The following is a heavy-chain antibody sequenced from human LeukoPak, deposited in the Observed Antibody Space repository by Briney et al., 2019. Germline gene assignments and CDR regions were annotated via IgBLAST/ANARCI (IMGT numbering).Heavy chain of an antibody. CDR1: GYTFTGYY. CDR3: ARDVTYSGSYPPHSVFDY. D-gene: IGHD1-26*01. J-gene: IGHJ4*02. V-gene: IGHV1-2*02. CDR2: INPNSGGT. Sequence: ASVKVSCKASGYTFTGYYMHWVRQAPGQGLEWMGWINPNSGGTNYAQKFQGRVTMTRDTSISTAYMELSSLRSEDTTVYYCARDVTYSGSYPPHSVFDYWGQGTLVTVSS.